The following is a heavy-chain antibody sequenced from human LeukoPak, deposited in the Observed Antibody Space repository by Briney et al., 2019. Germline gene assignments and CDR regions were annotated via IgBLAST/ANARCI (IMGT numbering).Heavy chain of an antibody. CDR1: GGSISSSSYY. V-gene: IGHV4-39*01. D-gene: IGHD2-15*01. CDR2: IYYSGST. CDR3: ARLPRLRRNCSGGSCYSAGYDY. J-gene: IGHJ4*02. Sequence: KPSETLSLTCTVSGGSISSSSYYWGWIRQPPGKGLEWIGSIYYSGSTYYNPSLKSRVTISVDTSKNQFSLKLSSVTAADTAVYHCARLPRLRRNCSGGSCYSAGYDYWGQGTLVTVSS.